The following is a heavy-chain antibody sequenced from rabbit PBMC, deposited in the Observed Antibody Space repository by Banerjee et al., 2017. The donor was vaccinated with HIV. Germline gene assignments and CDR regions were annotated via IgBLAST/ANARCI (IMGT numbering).Heavy chain of an antibody. CDR1: GFSFNNKYV. Sequence: QEQLEESGGDLVKPEGSLTLTCTASGFSFNNKYVMCWVRQAPGKGLEWIGYIDPVFGSTYYASWVNGRFTISSHNAQNTLYLQLNSLTAADTATYFCARDLAGVIGWNFGLWGPGTLVTVS. CDR3: ARDLAGVIGWNFGL. D-gene: IGHD4-1*01. J-gene: IGHJ4*01. CDR2: IDPVFGST. V-gene: IGHV1S45*01.